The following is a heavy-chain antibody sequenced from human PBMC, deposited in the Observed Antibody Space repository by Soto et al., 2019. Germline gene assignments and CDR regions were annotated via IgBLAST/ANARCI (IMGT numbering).Heavy chain of an antibody. J-gene: IGHJ4*02. D-gene: IGHD4-4*01. Sequence: EVHLLESGGGLAQPGGSLRLSCEASGFTFSSYAMTWVRQAPGKGLEWVSSIRGSDGVTHYADSVKGRFTISRDNSKNTLDLQMNSLRAEDTALYYCAKYKFATTPYFDYWAQGTLVTVSS. V-gene: IGHV3-23*01. CDR1: GFTFSSYA. CDR2: IRGSDGVT. CDR3: AKYKFATTPYFDY.